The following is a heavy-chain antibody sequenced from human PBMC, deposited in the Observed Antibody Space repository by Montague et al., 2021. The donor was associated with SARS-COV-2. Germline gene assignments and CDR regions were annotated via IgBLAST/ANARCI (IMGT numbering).Heavy chain of an antibody. CDR1: GTSFSGYY. Sequence: SDTLSLTCAVHGTSFSGYYWNWIRQPPGKGLEWIGEINHGGSTKYSPSLKSRLTISADTSKNQFSLKLTSVAAADTAVYYCARLRDGVVPSPILGVGPYYSYYYVDVWGRGTMVTVSS. J-gene: IGHJ6*03. V-gene: IGHV4-34*01. CDR2: INHGGST. D-gene: IGHD3-10*01. CDR3: ARLRDGVVPSPILGVGPYYSYYYVDV.